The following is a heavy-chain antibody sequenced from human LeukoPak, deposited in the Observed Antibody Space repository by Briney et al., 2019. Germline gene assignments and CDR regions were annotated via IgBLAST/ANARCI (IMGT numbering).Heavy chain of an antibody. CDR3: ARQGLLWFGELPLGWFDP. D-gene: IGHD3-10*01. CDR1: GGSFSGYY. Sequence: SETLSLTCAVYGGSFSGYYWSWIRQPPGKGLEWIGEINHSGSTNYNPSLKSRVTISVDTSKNQFSLKLSSVTAADTAVYYCARQGLLWFGELPLGWFDPWGQGTLVTVSS. CDR2: INHSGST. J-gene: IGHJ5*02. V-gene: IGHV4-34*01.